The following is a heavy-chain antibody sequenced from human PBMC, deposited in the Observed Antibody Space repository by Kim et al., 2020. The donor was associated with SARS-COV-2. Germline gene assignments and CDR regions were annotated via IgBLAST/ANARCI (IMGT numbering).Heavy chain of an antibody. Sequence: ASVKVSCKASGYTFTSYAMHWVRQAPGQRLEWMGWINAGNGNTKYSQKFQGRVTITRDTSASTAYMELSSLRSEDTAVYYCARDGAAAVKGRGYYYYGMDVWGQGTTVTVSS. CDR3: ARDGAAAVKGRGYYYYGMDV. V-gene: IGHV1-3*01. J-gene: IGHJ6*02. CDR2: INAGNGNT. CDR1: GYTFTSYA. D-gene: IGHD6-13*01.